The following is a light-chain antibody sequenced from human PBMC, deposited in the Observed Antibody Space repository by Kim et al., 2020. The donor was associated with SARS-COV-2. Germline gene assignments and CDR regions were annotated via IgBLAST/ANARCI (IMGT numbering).Light chain of an antibody. CDR2: DND. CDR1: SSNTEIAT. CDR3: AEWDDTLNGPV. Sequence: GQTVTMSCSGSSSNTEIATVTWYQHLPGTVPKLLIYDNDRRPSGVPDRFSGSKSGSSASLTISGLQSEDEGDYYCAEWDDTLNGPVFGGGTQLTVL. J-gene: IGLJ2*01. V-gene: IGLV1-44*01.